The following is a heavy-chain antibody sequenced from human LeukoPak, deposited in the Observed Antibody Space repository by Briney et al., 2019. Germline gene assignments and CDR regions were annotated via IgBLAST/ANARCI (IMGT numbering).Heavy chain of an antibody. Sequence: ASVKVSCKASGYTFTSYDINWVRQATGQGLEWMGWMNPNSGNTGYAQKFQGRVTMTRNTSISTAYMELSRLRSDDTAVYYCARDWMGRGFDPWGQGTLVTVSS. CDR3: ARDWMGRGFDP. CDR1: GYTFTSYD. D-gene: IGHD3/OR15-3a*01. J-gene: IGHJ5*02. CDR2: MNPNSGNT. V-gene: IGHV1-8*01.